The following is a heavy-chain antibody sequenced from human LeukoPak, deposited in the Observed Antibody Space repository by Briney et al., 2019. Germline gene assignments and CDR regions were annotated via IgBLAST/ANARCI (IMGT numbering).Heavy chain of an antibody. J-gene: IGHJ4*02. V-gene: IGHV3-30*18. Sequence: GGSLRLSCAASGFTFSSYGMHWVRQAPGKGLEWVAVISYGGSDKYYADSVKGRFTISRDNSKKTLYLQMNSLRAEGTAVYYCAKDRATSGYTYGYAIDYWGQGTLVTVSS. CDR1: GFTFSSYG. CDR2: ISYGGSDK. CDR3: AKDRATSGYTYGYAIDY. D-gene: IGHD5-18*01.